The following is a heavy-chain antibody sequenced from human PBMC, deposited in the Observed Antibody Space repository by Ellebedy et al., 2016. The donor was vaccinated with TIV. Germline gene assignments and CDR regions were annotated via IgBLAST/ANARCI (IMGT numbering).Heavy chain of an antibody. CDR3: ARDQWLGRAYYFDY. CDR2: IKQDGSEK. D-gene: IGHD6-19*01. J-gene: IGHJ4*02. CDR1: GFTFSNYW. Sequence: GGSLRLSCAVSGFTFSNYWMTWVRQAPGKGLEWVANIKQDGSEKYYVDSVKGRFSISRDNVKNSMYLQMNSLRDEDTAVYYCARDQWLGRAYYFDYWGQGTLLTVTS. V-gene: IGHV3-7*01.